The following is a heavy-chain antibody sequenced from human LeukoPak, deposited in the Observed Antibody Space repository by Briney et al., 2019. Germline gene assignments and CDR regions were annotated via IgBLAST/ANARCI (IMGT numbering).Heavy chain of an antibody. CDR3: ASHVDYGDYVSPFDY. CDR2: INPSGGST. Sequence: ASVTVSCKASGYTFTSYYMHWVRQAPGQGLEWMGIINPSGGSTSYAQKFQGRVTMTRDTSTSTVYMELSSLRSEDTAVYYCASHVDYGDYVSPFDYWGQGTLVTVSS. CDR1: GYTFTSYY. J-gene: IGHJ4*02. D-gene: IGHD4-17*01. V-gene: IGHV1-46*01.